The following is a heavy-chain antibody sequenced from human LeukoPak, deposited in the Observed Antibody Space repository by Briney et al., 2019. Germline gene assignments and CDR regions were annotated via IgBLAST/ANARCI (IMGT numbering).Heavy chain of an antibody. D-gene: IGHD4-17*01. J-gene: IGHJ5*02. Sequence: ASVKVSCKASGYTFTSYGISWVRQAPGQGLEWMGWISAYNGNTNYAQKFQGRVTMTRDTSISTAYMELSRLRSDDTAVYYCAGDYGDSVGFDPWGQGTLVTVSS. CDR1: GYTFTSYG. CDR2: ISAYNGNT. V-gene: IGHV1-18*01. CDR3: AGDYGDSVGFDP.